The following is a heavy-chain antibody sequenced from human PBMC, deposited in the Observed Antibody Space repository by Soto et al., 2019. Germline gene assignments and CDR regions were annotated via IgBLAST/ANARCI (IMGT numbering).Heavy chain of an antibody. J-gene: IGHJ6*02. CDR2: IYYSGST. Sequence: SETLSLTCTVSGDSISSYCWSWIRQPPGKGLEWIGYIYYSGSTNYNPSLKSRVTISIDTSKNQFSLKLCSVTAADTAVYYCARQLYLYGMDVWGQGTTVTVSS. CDR1: GDSISSYC. V-gene: IGHV4-59*01. CDR3: ARQLYLYGMDV. D-gene: IGHD2-8*01.